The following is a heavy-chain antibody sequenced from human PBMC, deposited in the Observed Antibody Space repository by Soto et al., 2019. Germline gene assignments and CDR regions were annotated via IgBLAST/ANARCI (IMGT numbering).Heavy chain of an antibody. CDR3: ARDRDMVRRQYYGMDV. V-gene: IGHV4-59*01. D-gene: IGHD3-10*01. Sequence: PSETLSLTCTVSGGSISSYYWSWIRQPPGKGLEWIGYIYYSGSTNYNPSLKSRVTISVDTSKNQFSLKLSSVTAADTAVYYCARDRDMVRRQYYGMDVWGQGTTVTVSS. CDR2: IYYSGST. J-gene: IGHJ6*02. CDR1: GGSISSYY.